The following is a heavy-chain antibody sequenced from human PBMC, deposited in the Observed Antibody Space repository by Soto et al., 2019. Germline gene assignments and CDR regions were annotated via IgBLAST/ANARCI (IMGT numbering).Heavy chain of an antibody. CDR2: ISGRGGST. Sequence: EVQLLESGGGLVQPGGSLRLSCAASGFTFSSNAMSWVRQAPGKGLEWVSAISGRGGSTYYADSVKGRFTISRDNSKNTLYLQMNSLRAEDTAVYYCAIVLDVRCSSTSCYVYYYYGMDVWGQGTTVTVSS. CDR3: AIVLDVRCSSTSCYVYYYYGMDV. CDR1: GFTFSSNA. D-gene: IGHD2-2*01. J-gene: IGHJ6*02. V-gene: IGHV3-23*01.